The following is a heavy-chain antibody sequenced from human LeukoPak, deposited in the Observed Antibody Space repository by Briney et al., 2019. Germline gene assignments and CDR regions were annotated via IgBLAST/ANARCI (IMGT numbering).Heavy chain of an antibody. V-gene: IGHV4-59*01. CDR1: GGSISSYY. D-gene: IGHD3-3*01. CDR2: IYYSGST. CDR3: ARGGAFTIFGGFNWFDP. Sequence: SETLSLTCTVSGGSISSYYWSWIRQPPGKGLEWIGYIYYSGSTNYNPSLKSRVTISVDTSKNQFSLKLSSVTAADTAVYYCARGGAFTIFGGFNWFDPWGQGTLVTVSS. J-gene: IGHJ5*02.